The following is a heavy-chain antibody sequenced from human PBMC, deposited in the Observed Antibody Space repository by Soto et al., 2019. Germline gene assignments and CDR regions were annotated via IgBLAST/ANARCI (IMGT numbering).Heavy chain of an antibody. CDR3: AREYTYGSNFFDC. Sequence: QVQLQESGPGLVKPSQTLSLSCTVSGGSISSAAYYWSWIRQHPGKGLEWIGYIPHSGSTYYTPSSKSRVIISADTSKNQFSLNLTSVTAADPAVYYCAREYTYGSNFFDCWGQGALVTVSS. V-gene: IGHV4-31*03. D-gene: IGHD5-18*01. J-gene: IGHJ4*02. CDR1: GGSISSAAYY. CDR2: IPHSGST.